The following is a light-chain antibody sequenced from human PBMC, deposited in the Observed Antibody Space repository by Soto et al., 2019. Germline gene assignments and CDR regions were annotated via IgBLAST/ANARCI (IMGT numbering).Light chain of an antibody. Sequence: EIVLTQSPGTLSLSPGERATLSCRASQTVSSSYLAWYQQKPGQAPRLLIYGAYSRATGIPDRFSGSGSGTDFAIRIRSLELEDFAVYNCQQYDPSPLPFGPGTKVGI. V-gene: IGKV3-20*01. CDR1: QTVSSSY. CDR2: GAY. J-gene: IGKJ3*01. CDR3: QQYDPSPLP.